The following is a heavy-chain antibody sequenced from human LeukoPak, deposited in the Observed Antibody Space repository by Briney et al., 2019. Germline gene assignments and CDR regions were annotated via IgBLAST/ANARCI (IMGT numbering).Heavy chain of an antibody. CDR2: ISFGGSPK. V-gene: IGHV3-30*04. CDR1: GFTFSNYK. CDR3: AREGASNGYHYGMDV. J-gene: IGHJ6*02. D-gene: IGHD5-12*01. Sequence: PGGSLRLSCAASGFTFSNYKMHWVRQAPGKGLEWVALISFGGSPKYYADSVKGRFTISRDNSKNTLFLQMSSLKAEDTAVYYCAREGASNGYHYGMDVWGQGTTVSVS.